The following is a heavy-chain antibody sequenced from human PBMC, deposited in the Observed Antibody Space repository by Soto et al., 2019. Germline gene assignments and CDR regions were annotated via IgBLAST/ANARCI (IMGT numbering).Heavy chain of an antibody. V-gene: IGHV3-23*01. CDR3: AKDPRVGGYTYGYFDS. CDR1: GFTFSSYA. J-gene: IGHJ4*02. D-gene: IGHD5-18*01. Sequence: EVQLLESGGGSVQPGGSLRLSCAASGFTFSSYAMSWVRQAPGKGLEWVSSISGGADDTFHADSVKGRFTISRANSRNTLYLQMNSLRAEDTAVYYCAKDPRVGGYTYGYFDSWGQGTLVAVSS. CDR2: ISGGADDT.